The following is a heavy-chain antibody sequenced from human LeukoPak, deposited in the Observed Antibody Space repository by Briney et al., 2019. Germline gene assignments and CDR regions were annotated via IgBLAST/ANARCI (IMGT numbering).Heavy chain of an antibody. V-gene: IGHV3-30-3*01. D-gene: IGHD1-26*01. J-gene: IGHJ4*02. CDR3: ARAEVGASDY. CDR2: MSYEGSNK. CDR1: GFTFSSYA. Sequence: PGRSLRLSCAASGFTFSSYAVHWVRQAPGKGLEWVAVMSYEGSNKYYADSVKGRFTISRDNSKNTLYLQMNSLRAEDTAVYYCARAEVGASDYWGQGTLVTVSS.